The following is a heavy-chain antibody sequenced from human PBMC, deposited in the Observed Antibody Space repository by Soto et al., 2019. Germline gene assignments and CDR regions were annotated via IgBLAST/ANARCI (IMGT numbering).Heavy chain of an antibody. J-gene: IGHJ6*02. D-gene: IGHD3-10*01. CDR2: IKSKTDGGTT. Sequence: EVQLVESGGGLVKPGGSLRLSCAASGFTFSNAWMNWVRQAPGKGLEWVGRIKSKTDGGTTDYAAPMNGRFTISRDDSENTLYLQMNRLKTEDTAVYYCTTVGVIITPHPYGMDVWGQGTTVTVTS. CDR1: GFTFSNAW. CDR3: TTVGVIITPHPYGMDV. V-gene: IGHV3-15*07.